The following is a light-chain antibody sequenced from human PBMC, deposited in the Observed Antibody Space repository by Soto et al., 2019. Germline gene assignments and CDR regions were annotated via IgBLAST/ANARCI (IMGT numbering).Light chain of an antibody. Sequence: QSVLTQPPSASGSPGQSVTISCTGTSSDVGRYNYVSWYQQHPGKTPKLIIYEVTKRPSGVPDRFSASKSGNTASLTVSGLQAEDEADYYCSSHAGGNSFYVFGTGTKVTVL. CDR3: SSHAGGNSFYV. J-gene: IGLJ1*01. CDR1: SSDVGRYNY. CDR2: EVT. V-gene: IGLV2-8*01.